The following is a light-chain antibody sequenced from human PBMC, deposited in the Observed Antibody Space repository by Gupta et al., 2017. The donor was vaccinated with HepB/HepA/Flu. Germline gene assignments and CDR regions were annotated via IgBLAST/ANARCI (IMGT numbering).Light chain of an antibody. V-gene: IGKV3-11*01. Sequence: EIVLTQSPATLSLSPGERATLSCRASQSVSSYLAGDQQKPGQAPRLLIYEASNRATGIQDRFSGSGSGTDFTRTSSSIEPEDFAGYDGQQQWTFGQGTKVEIK. CDR3: QQQWT. CDR1: QSVSSY. CDR2: EAS. J-gene: IGKJ1*01.